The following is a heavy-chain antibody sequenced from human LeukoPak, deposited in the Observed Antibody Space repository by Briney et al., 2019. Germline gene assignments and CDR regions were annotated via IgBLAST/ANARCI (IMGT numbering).Heavy chain of an antibody. CDR1: GLTFSSYG. J-gene: IGHJ6*03. V-gene: IGHV3-23*01. CDR3: ARVLRYCSGGNCYSGGLGYMDV. D-gene: IGHD2-15*01. Sequence: GGSLRLSCAASGLTFSSYGMSWVRQAPGRGLEWVSAISTTGGTTYYADSVRGRFTISRDNSRNTLYLQMNSLRAEDTAVYYCARVLRYCSGGNCYSGGLGYMDVWGKGTTVTISS. CDR2: ISTTGGTT.